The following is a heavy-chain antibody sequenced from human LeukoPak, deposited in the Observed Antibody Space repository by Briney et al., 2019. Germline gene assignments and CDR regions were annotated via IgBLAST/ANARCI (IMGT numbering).Heavy chain of an antibody. CDR2: IKQDGSEK. J-gene: IGHJ5*02. V-gene: IGHV3-7*01. CDR3: ARDTVTGVDWFDP. D-gene: IGHD7-27*01. CDR1: GFTFSSYW. Sequence: PGGSLRLSCAASGFTFSSYWMSWVRQSPGKGLEWVANIKQDGSEKYYVDSVKGRFTISRDNAKNSLYLQMNSLRAEDTAVYYCARDTVTGVDWFDPWGQGTLVTVSS.